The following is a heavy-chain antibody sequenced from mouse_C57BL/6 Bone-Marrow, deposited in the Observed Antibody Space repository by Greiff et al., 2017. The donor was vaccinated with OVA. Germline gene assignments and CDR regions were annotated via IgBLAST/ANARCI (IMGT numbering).Heavy chain of an antibody. D-gene: IGHD3-1*01. CDR1: GFNIKDDY. CDR2: IDPENGDT. Sequence: EVQLQQSGAELVRPGASVTLSCTASGFNIKDDYMHWVKQRPEQGLEWIGWIDPENGDTEYASKFQGKATITADTSSNTAYLQLSSLTSEDTAVYYCTTGLPVAYWGQGTLVTVSA. J-gene: IGHJ3*01. CDR3: TTGLPVAY. V-gene: IGHV14-4*01.